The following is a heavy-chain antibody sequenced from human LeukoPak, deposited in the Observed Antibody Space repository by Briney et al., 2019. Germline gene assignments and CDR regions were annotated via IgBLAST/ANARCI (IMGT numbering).Heavy chain of an antibody. CDR3: AQWSRYFDY. CDR2: ISSSGSTI. D-gene: IGHD1-26*01. V-gene: IGHV3-48*03. CDR1: GFTFSSYE. Sequence: GGSLRLSCAASGFTFSSYEMNWVRQAPGKGLEWVSYISSSGSTIYYADSVEGRFTISRDNAKNSLYLQMNSLRAEDTALYFCAQWSRYFDYWGQGTLVTVSS. J-gene: IGHJ4*02.